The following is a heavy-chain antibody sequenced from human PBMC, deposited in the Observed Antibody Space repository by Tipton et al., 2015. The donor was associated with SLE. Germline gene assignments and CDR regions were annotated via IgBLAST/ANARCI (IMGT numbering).Heavy chain of an antibody. Sequence: TLSLTCAVYGGFFSSYYWSWIRQPPGKGLEWIGEINHSGSTNYNPSLKSRVTISVDTSKNQFSLKLSSVTAADTAVYYCARGGYTYAIRAFDIWGQGTLVTVSS. CDR2: INHSGST. J-gene: IGHJ3*02. D-gene: IGHD5-18*01. CDR3: ARGGYTYAIRAFDI. CDR1: GGFFSSYY. V-gene: IGHV4-34*01.